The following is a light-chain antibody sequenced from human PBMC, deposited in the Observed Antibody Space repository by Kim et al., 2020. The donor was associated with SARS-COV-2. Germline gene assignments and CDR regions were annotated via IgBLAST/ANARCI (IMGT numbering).Light chain of an antibody. CDR2: DNN. CDR3: SSRDTTDDHIVV. Sequence: GQSVRSTCQEASLTTYVVSWYQEGPGRAPRLVILDNNRRPSGIPDRFSGSRSGDTGSLTITGAQAEDEADYYCSSRDTTDDHIVVFGGGTQLTVL. CDR1: SLTTYV. J-gene: IGLJ2*01. V-gene: IGLV3-19*01.